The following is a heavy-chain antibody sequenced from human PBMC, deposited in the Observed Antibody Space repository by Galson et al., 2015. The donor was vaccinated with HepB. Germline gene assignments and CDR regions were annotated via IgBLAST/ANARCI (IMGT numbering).Heavy chain of an antibody. CDR3: ARCYYDSSGYYSYYYYYMDV. Sequence: SVKVSCKASGGIFSSYAITWVRQAPGQGLEWMGGIIPILGTANYAQKFQGRVTITADESTSTAYMELSSLRSEDTAVYYCARCYYDSSGYYSYYYYYMDVWGKGTTVTVSS. J-gene: IGHJ6*03. D-gene: IGHD3-22*01. CDR2: IIPILGTA. CDR1: GGIFSSYA. V-gene: IGHV1-69*13.